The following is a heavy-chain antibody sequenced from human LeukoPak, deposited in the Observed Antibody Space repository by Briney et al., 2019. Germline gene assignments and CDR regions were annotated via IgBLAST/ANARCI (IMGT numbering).Heavy chain of an antibody. Sequence: ASVKVSCKTSGYSFNSHHVHWVRQAPGQGLEWMGINFSHDGSTSNTQKFQGRVTTTRDTSTSTVYMELSSLRSEDTAVYYCARDSGSFHYDMDVWGQGTTVIVSS. CDR3: ARDSGSFHYDMDV. J-gene: IGHJ6*02. V-gene: IGHV1-46*02. CDR1: GYSFNSHH. D-gene: IGHD3-10*01. CDR2: NFSHDGST.